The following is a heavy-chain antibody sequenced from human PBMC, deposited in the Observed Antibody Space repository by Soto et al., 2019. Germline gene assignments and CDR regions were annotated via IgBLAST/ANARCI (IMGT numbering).Heavy chain of an antibody. D-gene: IGHD3-22*01. V-gene: IGHV5-10-1*01. CDR1: GYSFTSYC. J-gene: IGHJ4*02. Sequence: GESLKISCKLSGYSFTSYCISWVRQMPGKGLEWMGRIDHSDSYTNYSPSFQDHVTISADKSISTAYLQWSSLKASDTAMYYCARLPYYYDSSGYFYYFASWGQGTLVTAPQ. CDR2: IDHSDSYT. CDR3: ARLPYYYDSSGYFYYFAS.